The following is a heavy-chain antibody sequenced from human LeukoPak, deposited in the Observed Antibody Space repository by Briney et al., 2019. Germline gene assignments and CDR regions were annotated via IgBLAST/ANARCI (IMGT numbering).Heavy chain of an antibody. CDR1: GGSISSGGYY. Sequence: SETLSLTCTVSGGSISSGGYYCSWIRQHPGKGLEWIGYIYYSGSTYYNPSLKSRVTISVDTSKNQFSLKLSSVTAADTAVYYCASNSVRGVIQAFDIWGQGTMVTVSS. D-gene: IGHD3-10*01. V-gene: IGHV4-31*03. CDR3: ASNSVRGVIQAFDI. J-gene: IGHJ3*02. CDR2: IYYSGST.